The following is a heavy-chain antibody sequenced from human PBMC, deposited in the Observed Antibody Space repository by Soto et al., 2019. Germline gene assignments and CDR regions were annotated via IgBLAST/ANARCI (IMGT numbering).Heavy chain of an antibody. D-gene: IGHD3-10*01. J-gene: IGHJ2*01. V-gene: IGHV1-69*13. CDR3: ARGVITMVRGVIIQWYFDL. CDR1: GGTFSSYA. Sequence: ASVKVSCKASGGTFSSYAISWVRQAPGQGLEWMGGIIPIFGTANYAQKFQGRVTITADESTSTAYMELSSLRSEDTAVYYCARGVITMVRGVIIQWYFDLWGRGTLVTVSS. CDR2: IIPIFGTA.